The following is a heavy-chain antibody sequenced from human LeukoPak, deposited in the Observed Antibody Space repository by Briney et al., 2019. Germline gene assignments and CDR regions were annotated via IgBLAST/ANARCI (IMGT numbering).Heavy chain of an antibody. Sequence: SETLSLTCTVSGGSISSGSYYWSWIRQPAGKGLEWIGRIYTSGSTNYNPSLKSRVTISVDTSKNQFSLKLSSVTAADTAVYYCARSGYLTTYYYYYMDVWGKGTTVTVSS. V-gene: IGHV4-61*02. CDR1: GGSISSGSYY. CDR2: IYTSGST. CDR3: ARSGYLTTYYYYYMDV. D-gene: IGHD4-11*01. J-gene: IGHJ6*03.